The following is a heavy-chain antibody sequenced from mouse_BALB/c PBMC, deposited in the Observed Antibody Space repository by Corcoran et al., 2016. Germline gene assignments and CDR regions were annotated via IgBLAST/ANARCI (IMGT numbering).Heavy chain of an antibody. J-gene: IGHJ3*01. CDR1: GYTFTNYG. CDR3: ARDYGSSHAWVAY. V-gene: IGHV9-3-1*01. Sequence: QIQLVQSGPELKKPGETVKISCKASGYTFTNYGMNWVKQAPGKGLKWMGWINTYTGEPTYADDFKGRFAFSLETSASTAYLQINNLKNEDTATYFCARDYGSSHAWVAYWGQGTLVTVSA. CDR2: INTYTGEP. D-gene: IGHD1-1*01.